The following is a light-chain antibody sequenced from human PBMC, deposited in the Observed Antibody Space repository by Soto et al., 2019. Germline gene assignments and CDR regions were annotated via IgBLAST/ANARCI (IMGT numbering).Light chain of an antibody. CDR3: LQEYATSWT. Sequence: IPMTQSPSSLSASVGGRVHITCRASQGISGYLAWYQQKPGKAPKLLIYAASTLQRGGPSRFSGSGSGTDFTLTISSLQPDDVATYYCLQEYATSWTFGQGTKVDIK. V-gene: IGKV1-9*01. CDR1: QGISGY. J-gene: IGKJ1*01. CDR2: AAS.